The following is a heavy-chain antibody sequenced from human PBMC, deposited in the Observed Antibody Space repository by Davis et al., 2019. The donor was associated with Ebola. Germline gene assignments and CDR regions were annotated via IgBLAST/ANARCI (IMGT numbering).Heavy chain of an antibody. CDR3: ARERGHYYDSSYYYYGMDV. Sequence: GSLRLSCAVYGGSFSGYYWSWIRQPPGKGLEWIGEINHSGSTNYNPSLKSRVTISVDTSKNQFSLKLSSVTAADTAFYYCARERGHYYDSSYYYYGMDVWGQGTTVTVSS. CDR2: INHSGST. J-gene: IGHJ6*02. D-gene: IGHD3-22*01. V-gene: IGHV4-34*01. CDR1: GGSFSGYY.